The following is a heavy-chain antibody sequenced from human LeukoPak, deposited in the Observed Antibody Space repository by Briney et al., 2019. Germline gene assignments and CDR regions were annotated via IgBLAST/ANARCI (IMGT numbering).Heavy chain of an antibody. CDR2: IYTSGST. V-gene: IGHV4-4*07. J-gene: IGHJ5*02. CDR1: GGSISSYY. Sequence: PSETLSLTCTVSGGSISSYYWSWIRQPAGKGLEWIGRIYTSGSTNYNPSLKSRVTMSVDTSKNQFSLKLSSVTAADTAVYYCARVSSSYQLLRDYWFDPWGQGTLVTVSS. D-gene: IGHD2-2*01. CDR3: ARVSSSYQLLRDYWFDP.